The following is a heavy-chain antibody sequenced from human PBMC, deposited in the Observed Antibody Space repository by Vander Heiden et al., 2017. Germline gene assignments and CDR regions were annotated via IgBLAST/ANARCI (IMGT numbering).Heavy chain of an antibody. CDR2: ISSSSSTI. V-gene: IGHV3-48*02. D-gene: IGHD1-26*01. J-gene: IGHJ4*02. CDR1: GFTFRSYS. CDR3: ASQGWSYYLVDY. Sequence: EVQLVASGGGLVQPGGSLRLPCAASGFTFRSYSMNWVRQAPGKGLEWVSYISSSSSTIYYADSVKGRFTISRDNAKNSLYLQMNSLRDEDTAVYYCASQGWSYYLVDYWGQGTLVTVSS.